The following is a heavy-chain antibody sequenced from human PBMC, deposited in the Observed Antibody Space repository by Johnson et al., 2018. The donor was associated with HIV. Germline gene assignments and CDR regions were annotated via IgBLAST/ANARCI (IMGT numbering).Heavy chain of an antibody. CDR1: GFTFRNYA. CDR3: ARGRDFSSGLEGGAFDI. D-gene: IGHD6-19*01. J-gene: IGHJ3*02. CDR2: LSYDGNNE. Sequence: QVQLVESGGGLVQPGRSLRLSCAASGFTFRNYAMHWVRQAPGKGLEWVAILSYDGNNEYYADSVTGRFPISRDNSNNTLYLQMNSLRVEDTAVYYCARGRDFSSGLEGGAFDIWGQGTMVSVSS. V-gene: IGHV3-30*04.